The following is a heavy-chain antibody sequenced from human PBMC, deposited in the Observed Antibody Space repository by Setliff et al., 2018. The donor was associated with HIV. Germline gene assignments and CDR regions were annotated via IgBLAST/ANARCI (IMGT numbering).Heavy chain of an antibody. D-gene: IGHD3-10*01. J-gene: IGHJ4*02. Sequence: PGGSLRLSCAASGFTFSSYGMHWVRQAPGKGLEWVAVISYDGTNEYYADSVKGRFTISRDNYKNTVFLQMNSLRVDDSALYYCTRPYYYASGSYDYWGQGTLVTVSS. CDR2: ISYDGTNE. CDR1: GFTFSSYG. CDR3: TRPYYYASGSYDY. V-gene: IGHV3-30*03.